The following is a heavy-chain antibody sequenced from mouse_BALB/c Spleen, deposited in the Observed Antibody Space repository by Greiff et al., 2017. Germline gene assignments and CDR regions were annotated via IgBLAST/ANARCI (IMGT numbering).Heavy chain of an antibody. D-gene: IGHD2-4*01. CDR1: GYSITSGYY. V-gene: IGHV3-6*02. J-gene: IGHJ1*01. CDR2: ISYDGSN. CDR3: ARGYDYDWYFDV. Sequence: DGKLQESGPGLVKPSQSLSLTCSVTGYSITSGYYWNWIRQFPGNKLEWMGYISYDGSNNYNPSLKNRISITRDTSKNQFFLKLNSVTTEDTATYYCARGYDYDWYFDVWGAGTTVTVSS.